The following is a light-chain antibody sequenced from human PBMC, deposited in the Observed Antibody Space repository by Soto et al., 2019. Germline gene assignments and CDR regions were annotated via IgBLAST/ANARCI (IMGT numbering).Light chain of an antibody. J-gene: IGKJ1*01. CDR2: AAS. V-gene: IGKV1-39*01. Sequence: DIQMTQSPSSLSASVGDRVTIACRTSQTISIYLNWYQQKPGKAPRLLIYAASSLQSGVPSRFSGSGSGTEFTLTISSLQPEDFATYYCQQSYSTPPWTFGQGTKVDIK. CDR3: QQSYSTPPWT. CDR1: QTISIY.